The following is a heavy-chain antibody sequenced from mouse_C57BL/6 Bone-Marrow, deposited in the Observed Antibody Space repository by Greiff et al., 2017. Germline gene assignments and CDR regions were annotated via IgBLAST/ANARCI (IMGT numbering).Heavy chain of an antibody. Sequence: EVQVVESGGDLVKPGGSLKLSCAASGFTFSSYGMSWVRQTPDKRLEWVATISSGGSYTYYPDSVKGRFTISRDNAKNTLYLQMSSLKSEDTAMYYCARQIYDGYWYYCDYWGQGTTLTVSS. V-gene: IGHV5-6*01. D-gene: IGHD2-3*01. J-gene: IGHJ2*01. CDR2: ISSGGSYT. CDR1: GFTFSSYG. CDR3: ARQIYDGYWYYCDY.